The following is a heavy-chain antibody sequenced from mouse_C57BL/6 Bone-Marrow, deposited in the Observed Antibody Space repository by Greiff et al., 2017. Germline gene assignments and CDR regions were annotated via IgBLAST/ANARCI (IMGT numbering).Heavy chain of an antibody. D-gene: IGHD2-4*01. J-gene: IGHJ1*03. CDR2: ISSGGSYT. Sequence: EVQVVESGGDLVKPGGSLKLSCAASGFTFSSYGMSWVSQTPDKRLEWVATISSGGSYTYYPPSVKGRFTISRDNAYNTLYLHMSSLKSEDTAMYYYARHAEVYDYDRDWYFDVWGTGTTVTVSS. CDR3: ARHAEVYDYDRDWYFDV. CDR1: GFTFSSYG. V-gene: IGHV5-6*01.